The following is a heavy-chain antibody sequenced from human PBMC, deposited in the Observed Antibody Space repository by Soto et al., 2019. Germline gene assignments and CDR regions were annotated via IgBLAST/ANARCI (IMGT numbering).Heavy chain of an antibody. CDR1: SGSISSSNW. J-gene: IGHJ4*02. Sequence: SETLSLTCAVSSGSISSSNWWSWVRQPPGKGLEWIGEIYHSGSTNYNPSLKSRVTISVDKSKNQFSLKLSSVTAADTAVYYCARDSCSGGSCYSGGFDYWGQGTLVTVSS. D-gene: IGHD2-15*01. CDR2: IYHSGST. CDR3: ARDSCSGGSCYSGGFDY. V-gene: IGHV4-4*02.